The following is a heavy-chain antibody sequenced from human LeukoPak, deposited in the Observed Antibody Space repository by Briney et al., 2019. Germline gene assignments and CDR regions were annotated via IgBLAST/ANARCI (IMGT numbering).Heavy chain of an antibody. D-gene: IGHD3-10*01. Sequence: ASVKVSCKASGYTFTSYDINWVRQATGQGLEWMGWMNPNSGNTGYAQKFQGRVTMTRNTSISTAYMKLSSLRSEDTAVYYCARLLDVLLWFGELRRWFDPWGQGTLVTVSS. CDR2: MNPNSGNT. V-gene: IGHV1-8*01. CDR3: ARLLDVLLWFGELRRWFDP. CDR1: GYTFTSYD. J-gene: IGHJ5*02.